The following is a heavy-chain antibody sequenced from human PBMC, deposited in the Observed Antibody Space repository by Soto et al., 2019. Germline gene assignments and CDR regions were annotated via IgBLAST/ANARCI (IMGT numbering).Heavy chain of an antibody. CDR2: IDWDDDK. V-gene: IGHV2-70*01. CDR1: GFSLTTGGMC. CDR3: ARVPGYYDSSGFIGFDS. Sequence: SGPTLVNPTQTLTLTCTFSGFSLTTGGMCVAWIRQPPGKALEWLALIDWDDDKNYSTSLKTRLTISKDTSKNQVVLTMTNMDPVDTATYYCARVPGYYDSSGFIGFDSWGQGTLVTVSS. J-gene: IGHJ4*02. D-gene: IGHD3-22*01.